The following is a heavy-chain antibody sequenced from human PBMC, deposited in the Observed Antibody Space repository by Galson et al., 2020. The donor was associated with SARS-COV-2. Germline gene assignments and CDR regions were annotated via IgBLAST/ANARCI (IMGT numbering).Heavy chain of an antibody. Sequence: ASVKVSCKASGYTFTGYYMHWVRQAPGQGLEWMGRINPNSGGTNYAQKFQGRVTMTRDTSISTAYMELSRLRSDDTAVYYCARDVHLMITFGGVIVIPGVGWFDPWGQGTRVNVSS. CDR2: INPNSGGT. CDR3: ARDVHLMITFGGVIVIPGVGWFDP. J-gene: IGHJ5*02. V-gene: IGHV1-2*06. D-gene: IGHD3-16*02. CDR1: GYTFTGYY.